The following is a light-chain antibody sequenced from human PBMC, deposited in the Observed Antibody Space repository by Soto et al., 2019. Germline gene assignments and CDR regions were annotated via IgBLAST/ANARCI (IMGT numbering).Light chain of an antibody. Sequence: EFVLTQSPGTLSLSPGERATLSCRASQSVSSTYLAWYQQKPGQAPRLVIYGASSRATGIPDRFSGSGSGTDFILTISRLEPEDFAVYYCQQYGDSPPNAFGQGTKLEIK. CDR2: GAS. V-gene: IGKV3-20*01. J-gene: IGKJ2*01. CDR3: QQYGDSPPNA. CDR1: QSVSSTY.